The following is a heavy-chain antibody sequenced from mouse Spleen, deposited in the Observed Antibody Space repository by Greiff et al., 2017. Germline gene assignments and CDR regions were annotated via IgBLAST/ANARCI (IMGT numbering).Heavy chain of an antibody. V-gene: IGHV1-5*01. D-gene: IGHD1-1*01. J-gene: IGHJ3*01. CDR2: IYPGNSDT. CDR1: GYTFTSYW. Sequence: VQLQQSGTVLARPGASVKMSCKTSGYTFTSYWMHWVKQRPGQGLEWIGAIYPGNSDTSYNQKFKGKAKLTAVTSVSTAYMELSSLTNEDSAVYYCTRGGYYYDGSYAWFAYWGQGTLVTVSA. CDR3: TRGGYYYDGSYAWFAY.